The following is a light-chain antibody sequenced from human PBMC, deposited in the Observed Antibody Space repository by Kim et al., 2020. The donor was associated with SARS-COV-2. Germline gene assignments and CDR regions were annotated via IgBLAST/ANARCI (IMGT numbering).Light chain of an antibody. CDR3: ATWDDILNALV. CDR1: SSNIGSNK. V-gene: IGLV1-44*01. J-gene: IGLJ3*02. CDR2: SSD. Sequence: QSVLIQSPSASGTPGQRVTISCSGGSSNIGSNKVDWYQQLPGTAPKLLIFSSDERPSGVPARFSGTKSGTSASLTISDLHPDDEAVYYCATWDDILNALVFGGGTQLTVL.